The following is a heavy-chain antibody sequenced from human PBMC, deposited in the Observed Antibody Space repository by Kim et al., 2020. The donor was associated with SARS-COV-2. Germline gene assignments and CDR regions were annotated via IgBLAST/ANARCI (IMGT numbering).Heavy chain of an antibody. V-gene: IGHV3-21*01. CDR2: ISSSSSYI. CDR3: ARVWDSGSFDYYGLDV. J-gene: IGHJ6*02. CDR1: GFTFSSYS. Sequence: GGSLRLSCVASGFTFSSYSMNWVRQAPGKGLEWVSSISSSSSYIYYADSVKGRLTISRDNAKNSLYLQMNSLRVEDTAVYYCARVWDSGSFDYYGLDVWGQGTTVTVSS. D-gene: IGHD1-26*01.